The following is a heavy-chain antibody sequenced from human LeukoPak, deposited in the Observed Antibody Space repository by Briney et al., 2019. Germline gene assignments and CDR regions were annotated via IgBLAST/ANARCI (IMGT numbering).Heavy chain of an antibody. CDR2: IIPIFGTA. Sequence: SVKVSCKASGGTFSSYAISWVRQAPGQGLEWMGGIIPIFGTANYAQKFQGRVTITADESTSTAYMELSSLRSEDTAVYYCARWELPGRAGYYYYGMDVWGQGTTVTVSS. V-gene: IGHV1-69*13. D-gene: IGHD1-26*01. CDR1: GGTFSSYA. CDR3: ARWELPGRAGYYYYGMDV. J-gene: IGHJ6*02.